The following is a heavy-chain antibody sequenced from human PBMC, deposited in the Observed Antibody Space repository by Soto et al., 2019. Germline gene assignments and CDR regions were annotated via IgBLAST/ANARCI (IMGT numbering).Heavy chain of an antibody. Sequence: QVQLVESGGGVVQPGRSLRLSCAASGFTFSSYAMHWVRQAPGKGLEWVAVISYDGSNKYYADSVKGRFTISKDNXKXMLYLQMNSLRAEDTAVYYCARGHGRGIAVAGRVDYWGQGTLVTVSS. CDR2: ISYDGSNK. D-gene: IGHD6-19*01. J-gene: IGHJ4*02. V-gene: IGHV3-30-3*01. CDR1: GFTFSSYA. CDR3: ARGHGRGIAVAGRVDY.